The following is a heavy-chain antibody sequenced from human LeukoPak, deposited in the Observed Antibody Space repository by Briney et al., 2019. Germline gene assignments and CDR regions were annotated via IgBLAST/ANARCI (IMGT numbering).Heavy chain of an antibody. Sequence: GGSLRLSCAASGFTFSTFNMNWVRQAPGKGLEWVSFISRDSTYKYYADSAKGRFTISRDDANNTLYLQMNSLRAEDTAVYYCARPSSGNYARSESWGQGTLVTVSS. D-gene: IGHD1-26*01. CDR2: ISRDSTYK. J-gene: IGHJ5*02. CDR1: GFTFSTFN. CDR3: ARPSSGNYARSES. V-gene: IGHV3-21*05.